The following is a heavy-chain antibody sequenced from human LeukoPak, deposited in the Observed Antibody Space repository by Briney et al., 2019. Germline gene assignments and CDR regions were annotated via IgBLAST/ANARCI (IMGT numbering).Heavy chain of an antibody. Sequence: GGSLRLSCAASGFTFSSYGMHWVRQAPGKGLEWVAVIWYDGSNKYYADSVKGRFTISRDNSKNTLYLQMNSLRAEDTAVYYCAGLGGRYYYYGMDVWGQGTTVTVSS. CDR2: IWYDGSNK. D-gene: IGHD2-15*01. CDR3: AGLGGRYYYYGMDV. CDR1: GFTFSSYG. J-gene: IGHJ6*02. V-gene: IGHV3-33*01.